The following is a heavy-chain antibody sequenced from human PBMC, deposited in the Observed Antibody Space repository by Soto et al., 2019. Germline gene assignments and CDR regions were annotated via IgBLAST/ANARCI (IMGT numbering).Heavy chain of an antibody. CDR2: INPNSGGT. J-gene: IGHJ6*02. Sequence: GASVKVSCKASGYTFTGCYIRWVRRAPGEGLEWMGWINPNSGGTNYAQKFQGGVTMTRDTSISTAYMELSRLRSDDTAVYYCARERGGPINWKGEYYYYGMDVWGQGTTVTVSS. V-gene: IGHV1-2*02. D-gene: IGHD1-1*01. CDR1: GYTFTGCY. CDR3: ARERGGPINWKGEYYYYGMDV.